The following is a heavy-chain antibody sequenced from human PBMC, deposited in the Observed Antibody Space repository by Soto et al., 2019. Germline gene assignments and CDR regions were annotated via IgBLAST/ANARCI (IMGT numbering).Heavy chain of an antibody. D-gene: IGHD2-2*01. CDR3: ASVVPAAMGRDYYYYYGMDV. J-gene: IGHJ6*02. CDR1: GGTFSSYA. CDR2: IIPIFGTA. Sequence: SVKVSCKASGGTFSSYAISWVRQAPGQGLERMGGIIPIFGTANYAQKFQGRVTITADESTSTAYMELSSLRSEDTAVYYCASVVPAAMGRDYYYYYGMDVWGQGTTVTVSS. V-gene: IGHV1-69*13.